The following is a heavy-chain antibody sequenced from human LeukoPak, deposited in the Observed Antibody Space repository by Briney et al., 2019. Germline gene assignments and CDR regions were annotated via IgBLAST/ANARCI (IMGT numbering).Heavy chain of an antibody. V-gene: IGHV3-23*01. Sequence: PGGSLRLSCAASGFTFSSYAMSWVRQAPGKGLEWVSAISGSGGSTYYADSVKGRFTISRDNSKNTLYLQMNSLRAEDTAVYYCAKNNGVYYDFWSGYYDSYNWFDPWGQGTLVTVSS. CDR2: ISGSGGST. J-gene: IGHJ5*02. CDR1: GFTFSSYA. D-gene: IGHD3-3*01. CDR3: AKNNGVYYDFWSGYYDSYNWFDP.